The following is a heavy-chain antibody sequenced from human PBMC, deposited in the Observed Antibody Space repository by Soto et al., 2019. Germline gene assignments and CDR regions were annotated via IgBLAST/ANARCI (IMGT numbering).Heavy chain of an antibody. CDR1: GYTFTSYD. D-gene: IGHD4-17*01. CDR3: AREYYGGNEEVLDWYFDL. J-gene: IGHJ2*01. Sequence: QVQLVQSGAEVKKPGASVKVSCKASGYTFTSYDINWVRQATGQGLEWIGWMNPNSGNTGYAQKFQGRVTMTRNTSLSTAYMELSSPRSEDTAVYYCAREYYGGNEEVLDWYFDLWGRGTLVTVSS. V-gene: IGHV1-8*01. CDR2: MNPNSGNT.